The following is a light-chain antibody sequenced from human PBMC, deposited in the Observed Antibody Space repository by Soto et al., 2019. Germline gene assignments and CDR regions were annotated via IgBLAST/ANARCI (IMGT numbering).Light chain of an antibody. CDR1: QSVSSNY. Sequence: IVLTQSPDTLSLSPGERATLSCRASQSVSSNYLAWYQQKLGQAPRLLIYDASRRATGIPDRFSGSGSGTDFTLTISRLEPEDFALYYCQQYGSSPITFGQGTRLEIK. CDR2: DAS. J-gene: IGKJ5*01. V-gene: IGKV3-20*01. CDR3: QQYGSSPIT.